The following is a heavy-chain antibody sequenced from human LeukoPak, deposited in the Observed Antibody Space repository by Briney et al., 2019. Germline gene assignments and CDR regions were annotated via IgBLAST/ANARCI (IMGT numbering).Heavy chain of an antibody. Sequence: ASVTVSCKASGYTFTSYDINWVRQATGQGLEWMGWMNPNSGNTGYAQKFQGRVTMTRNTSISTAYMELSSLRSEDTAVYYCARGSAATLYYYYYMDVWGKGTTVTVSS. CDR1: GYTFTSYD. CDR2: MNPNSGNT. CDR3: ARGSAATLYYYYYMDV. J-gene: IGHJ6*03. V-gene: IGHV1-8*01. D-gene: IGHD2-15*01.